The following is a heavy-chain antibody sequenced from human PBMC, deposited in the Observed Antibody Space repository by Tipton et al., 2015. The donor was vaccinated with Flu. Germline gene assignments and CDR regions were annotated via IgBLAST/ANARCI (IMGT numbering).Heavy chain of an antibody. V-gene: IGHV1-8*01. CDR3: ARSSTRMTFWSGSFYYGMDV. D-gene: IGHD3-3*01. J-gene: IGHJ6*02. CDR2: MNTNSGNT. Sequence: QVQLVQSGAEVKKPGASVKVSCKASGYTFTSYDINWVRQATGQGLEWMGWMNTNSGNTGYAQKFQGRVTMTRNTSISTAYMELSGLRSEDTAVYSFARSSTRMTFWSGSFYYGMDVWGQGTTVPVSS. CDR1: GYTFTSYD.